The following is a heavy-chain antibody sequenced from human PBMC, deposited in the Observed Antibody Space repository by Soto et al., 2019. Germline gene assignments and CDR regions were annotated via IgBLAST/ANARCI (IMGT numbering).Heavy chain of an antibody. CDR3: ARAIMELRGNWLDP. D-gene: IGHD1-7*01. CDR1: GGSISSGGYS. V-gene: IGHV4-30-2*01. Sequence: PSETLSLTCAVSGGSISSGGYSWSWIRQPPGKGLEWIGYTYHSGSTYYNPSLKSRVTISVDRSKNQFSLKLSSVTAADTAVYYCARAIMELRGNWLDPWGQGPLVPVYS. CDR2: TYHSGST. J-gene: IGHJ5*02.